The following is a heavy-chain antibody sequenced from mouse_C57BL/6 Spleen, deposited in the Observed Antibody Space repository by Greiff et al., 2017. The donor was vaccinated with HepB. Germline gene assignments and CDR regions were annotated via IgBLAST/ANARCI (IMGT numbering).Heavy chain of an antibody. CDR3: ARGGQRWDPYAMDY. D-gene: IGHD4-1*01. Sequence: VKLMESGPGLVAPSQSLSITCTVSGFSLTSYAISWVRQPPGKGLEWLGVIWTGGGTNYNSALKSRLSISKDNSKSQVFLKMNSLQTDDTARYYCARGGQRWDPYAMDYWGQGTSVTVSS. J-gene: IGHJ4*01. CDR2: IWTGGGT. V-gene: IGHV2-9-1*01. CDR1: GFSLTSYA.